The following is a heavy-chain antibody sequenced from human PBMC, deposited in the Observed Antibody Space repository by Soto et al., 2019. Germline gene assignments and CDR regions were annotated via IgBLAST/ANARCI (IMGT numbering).Heavy chain of an antibody. CDR3: ARDAEYSSVFDY. V-gene: IGHV3-30-3*01. Sequence: QVHLVESGGGVVLPARSLRLSCVASGFIFNSYGFHWVRQAPGRGLEWVAAISYDGNDKNYADSVKGRFTISRDNSNNTLFLQMDSLKPEDTALYYCARDAEYSSVFDYWGQGSLVTGSS. CDR1: GFIFNSYG. D-gene: IGHD6-6*01. J-gene: IGHJ4*02. CDR2: ISYDGNDK.